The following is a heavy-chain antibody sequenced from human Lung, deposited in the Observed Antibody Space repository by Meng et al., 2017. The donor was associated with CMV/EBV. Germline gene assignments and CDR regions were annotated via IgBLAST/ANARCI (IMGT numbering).Heavy chain of an antibody. J-gene: IGHJ5*02. CDR1: GGSISSSSYY. CDR3: ARDLKSYCSSTSCYINWFDP. Sequence: SXTXSLXCTVSGGSISSSSYYWGWIRQPPGKGLEWIGSIYYSGSTYYNPSLKSRVTISVDTCKNQFSLKLSSVTAADTAVYYCARDLKSYCSSTSCYINWFDPWGQGTXVTCSS. CDR2: IYYSGST. V-gene: IGHV4-39*07. D-gene: IGHD2-2*02.